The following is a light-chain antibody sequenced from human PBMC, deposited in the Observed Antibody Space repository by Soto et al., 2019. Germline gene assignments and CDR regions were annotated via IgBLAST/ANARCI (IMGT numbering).Light chain of an antibody. CDR1: QSISGG. V-gene: IGKV1-5*01. CDR2: DVS. CDR3: QQYNSHRT. J-gene: IGKJ1*01. Sequence: DIQLTQSPSSLSASVGDRVIITCRASQSISGGLAWYQKKPEKAPRLLIYDVSGLQSGVPSRFSGSGSGTQFTLTISGLQPDDFATYFCQQYNSHRTFGQGTKVDI.